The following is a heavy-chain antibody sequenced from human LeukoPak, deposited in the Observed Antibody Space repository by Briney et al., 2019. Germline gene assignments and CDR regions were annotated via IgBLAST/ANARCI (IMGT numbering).Heavy chain of an antibody. CDR2: IYTSGST. V-gene: IGHV4-61*02. Sequence: SETLSLTCTVSGGSISSGSYYWSWIRQPAGKGLEWIGRIYTSGSTNYNPSLKSRVTISVDTSKNQFSLKLSSVTAADTAVYYCARGRITMVRGVYRHNWFDPWGQGTLVTVSS. CDR3: ARGRITMVRGVYRHNWFDP. D-gene: IGHD3-10*01. J-gene: IGHJ5*02. CDR1: GGSISSGSYY.